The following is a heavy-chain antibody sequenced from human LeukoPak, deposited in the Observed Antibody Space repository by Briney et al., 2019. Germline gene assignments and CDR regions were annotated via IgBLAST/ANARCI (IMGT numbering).Heavy chain of an antibody. CDR1: GGSISSSNW. D-gene: IGHD1-26*01. V-gene: IGHV4-4*02. J-gene: IGHJ4*02. CDR3: ARIRSGEYYFDY. Sequence: SWTLSLTCAVSGGSISSSNWWSWVRQPPGKGLEWIGEIYHSGSTNYNPALKSRVTISVDKSKNQFSLKLSSVTAADTAVYYCARIRSGEYYFDYWGQGTLVTVSS. CDR2: IYHSGST.